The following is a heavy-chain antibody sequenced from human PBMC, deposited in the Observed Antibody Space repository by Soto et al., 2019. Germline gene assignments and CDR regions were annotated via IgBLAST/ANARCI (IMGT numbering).Heavy chain of an antibody. Sequence: SVKVSCKASGFTFSSSAIQGVGQSRLQPLEWIGWIIVGGGNTNYAQKLQGRIIITRDMSTSTAYMELNSLTSEDTAVYYCAAELYRGGVCCSFDIWGQGTMVTVSS. D-gene: IGHD2-21*01. CDR3: AAELYRGGVCCSFDI. CDR1: GFTFSSSA. CDR2: IIVGGGNT. J-gene: IGHJ3*02. V-gene: IGHV1-58*02.